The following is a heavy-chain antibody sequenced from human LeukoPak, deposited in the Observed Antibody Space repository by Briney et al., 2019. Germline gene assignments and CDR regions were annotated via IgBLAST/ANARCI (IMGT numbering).Heavy chain of an antibody. CDR1: GDFLSGYY. J-gene: IGHJ6*03. CDR3: VRGGAYDKSHFHFFQFMDV. D-gene: IGHD2/OR15-2a*01. V-gene: IGHV4-4*07. Sequence: SETLSLTCTLSGDFLSGYYWVWVRQAAGKGLEWLGRVYTDGRTSFYPSLQSRVTMSVDMSKNQFSLRLTSVTAADTAVYYCVRGGAYDKSHFHFFQFMDVWGKGTTVTVSS. CDR2: VYTDGRT.